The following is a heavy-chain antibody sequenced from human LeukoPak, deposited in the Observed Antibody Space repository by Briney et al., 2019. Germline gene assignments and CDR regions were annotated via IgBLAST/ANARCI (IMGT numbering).Heavy chain of an antibody. J-gene: IGHJ4*02. CDR3: ARDLRGSYYDQAY. V-gene: IGHV3-21*01. Sequence: GGSLRLSCVGSGFKFSDYSMNWVRQAPGMGLEWIASTSSTGTYIFYADSVKGRFTISRDNAKNSLYLQMNSLRAEDTAVYYCARDLRGSYYDQAYWGQGTLVTVSS. CDR1: GFKFSDYS. CDR2: TSSTGTYI. D-gene: IGHD1-26*01.